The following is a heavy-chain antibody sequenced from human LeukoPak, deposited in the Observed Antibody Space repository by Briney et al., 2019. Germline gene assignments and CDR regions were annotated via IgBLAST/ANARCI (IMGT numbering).Heavy chain of an antibody. Sequence: GGSLRLSCAASGFTFSSYGMHWVRQAPGKGLEWVAVISYDGSSKYYADSVKGRFTISRDNSKNTLYLQMNSLRAEDTAVYYCANSPAYCGGDCYRFDYWGQGTLVTVSS. D-gene: IGHD2-21*02. CDR1: GFTFSSYG. CDR2: ISYDGSSK. CDR3: ANSPAYCGGDCYRFDY. J-gene: IGHJ4*02. V-gene: IGHV3-30*18.